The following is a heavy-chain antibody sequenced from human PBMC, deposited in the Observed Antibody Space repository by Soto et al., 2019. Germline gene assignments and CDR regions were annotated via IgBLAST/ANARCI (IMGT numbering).Heavy chain of an antibody. CDR1: GGTFSSYA. Sequence: SVKVSCKASGGTFSSYAISWVRQAPGQGLEWMGGIIPIFGTANYAQKFQGRVTITADESTSTAYMELSSLRSEDTAVYYCASPTTGSGWSPLRYWGQGTLVTVS. J-gene: IGHJ4*02. D-gene: IGHD6-19*01. CDR3: ASPTTGSGWSPLRY. V-gene: IGHV1-69*13. CDR2: IIPIFGTA.